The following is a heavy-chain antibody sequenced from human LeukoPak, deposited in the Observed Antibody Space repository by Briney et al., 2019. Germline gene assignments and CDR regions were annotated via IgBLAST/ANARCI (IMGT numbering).Heavy chain of an antibody. CDR1: GYTFTGYY. J-gene: IGHJ3*02. CDR2: INPNSGGT. CDR3: ARDQGNYCTNGVCYITGAFDI. Sequence: ASVKVSCKASGYTFTGYYMHWVRQAPGQGLEWMGWINPNSGGTNYAQKFQGRATMTRDTSISTAYMELSRLRSDDTAVYYCARDQGNYCTNGVCYITGAFDIWGQGTMVTVSS. V-gene: IGHV1-2*02. D-gene: IGHD2-8*01.